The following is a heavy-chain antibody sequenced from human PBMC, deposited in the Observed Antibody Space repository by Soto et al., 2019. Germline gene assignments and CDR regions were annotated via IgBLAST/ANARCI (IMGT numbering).Heavy chain of an antibody. D-gene: IGHD3-16*02. CDR2: INHSGST. V-gene: IGHV4-34*01. CDR1: GGSFSGYY. Sequence: PSETLSLTCAVYGGSFSGYYWSWIRQPPGKGLEWIGEINHSGSTNYNPSLKSRVTISVDTSKNQFSLKLSSVTAADTAVYYCARVGDFYDYIWGSYRDYFDYWGQGTLVTVSS. CDR3: ARVGDFYDYIWGSYRDYFDY. J-gene: IGHJ4*02.